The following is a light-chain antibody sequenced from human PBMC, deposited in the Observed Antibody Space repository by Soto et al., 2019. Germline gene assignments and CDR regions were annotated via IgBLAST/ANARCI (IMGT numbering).Light chain of an antibody. V-gene: IGKV3-15*01. J-gene: IGKJ1*01. CDR1: QSVSSN. Sequence: DIVLTQSPGTLSLSPGERGTLSCRASQSVSSNLAWYQQKPGQAPRLLIYGASTRATGIPARFSGSGSGTEFTLTISSLQSEDFAVYYCQQYNNWPRTFGQGTKVDIK. CDR3: QQYNNWPRT. CDR2: GAS.